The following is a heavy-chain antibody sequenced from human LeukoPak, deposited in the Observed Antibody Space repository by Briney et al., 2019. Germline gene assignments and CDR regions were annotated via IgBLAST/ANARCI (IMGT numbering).Heavy chain of an antibody. Sequence: GGSLRLSCAASGFTFSSYGMHWVRQAPGKGLEWVAFIRYDGSNKYYADSVKGRFTISRDNSKNTLYLQMNSLRAEDTAAYYCAKGTALYGSGSRYGIDVWGQGTTVTVSS. CDR3: AKGTALYGSGSRYGIDV. J-gene: IGHJ6*02. D-gene: IGHD3-10*01. CDR1: GFTFSSYG. CDR2: IRYDGSNK. V-gene: IGHV3-30*02.